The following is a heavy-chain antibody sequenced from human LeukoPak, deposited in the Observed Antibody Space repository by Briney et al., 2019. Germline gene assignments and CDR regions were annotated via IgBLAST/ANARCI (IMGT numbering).Heavy chain of an antibody. J-gene: IGHJ4*02. CDR3: AKDEQGYCSSTGCYVGFDY. Sequence: GGSLRLSCAASGFTFDDYTMHWVRQAPGKGLEWVSLISWDGGSTYYADSVKGRFTISRDNSKNSLYLQMNSLRTEDTALYYCAKDEQGYCSSTGCYVGFDYWGQGTLVTVSS. D-gene: IGHD2-2*01. CDR1: GFTFDDYT. CDR2: ISWDGGST. V-gene: IGHV3-43*01.